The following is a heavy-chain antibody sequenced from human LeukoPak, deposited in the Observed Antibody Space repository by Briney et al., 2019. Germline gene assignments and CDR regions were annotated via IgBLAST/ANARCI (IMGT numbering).Heavy chain of an antibody. D-gene: IGHD3-3*01. CDR2: ISYDGSNK. V-gene: IGHV3-30*03. J-gene: IGHJ4*02. CDR3: ARDRSGYYSVY. Sequence: GGSLRLSSAASGFTFSSYGMHWVRQAPSKGLEWVAVISYDGSNKYYADSVKGRFTISRDNSKNTLYLQMNSLRAEDTAVYYCARDRSGYYSVYWGQGTLVTVSS. CDR1: GFTFSSYG.